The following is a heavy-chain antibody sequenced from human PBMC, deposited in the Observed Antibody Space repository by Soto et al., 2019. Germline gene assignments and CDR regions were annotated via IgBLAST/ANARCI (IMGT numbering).Heavy chain of an antibody. CDR3: ASDQTLPGPTTFDY. D-gene: IGHD3-9*01. J-gene: IGHJ4*02. CDR2: IDIDGSIT. CDR1: GFTFSSYW. V-gene: IGHV3-74*01. Sequence: EVQLVESGGGLVQPGGSLRLSCAASGFTFSSYWMHWVRQTPGKGLVWVSRIDIDGSITTYADSVKGRFTISRDNAKNTLYLQMNSLRAEDTAVYYCASDQTLPGPTTFDYCGQGALVSVSS.